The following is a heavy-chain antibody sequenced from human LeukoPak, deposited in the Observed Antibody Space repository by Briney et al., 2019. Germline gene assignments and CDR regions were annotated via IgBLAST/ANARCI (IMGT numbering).Heavy chain of an antibody. CDR2: ISSSGSTI. CDR1: GFTFSNYE. CDR3: ARVPYGDYGGWFDP. V-gene: IGHV3-48*03. Sequence: PGGSLRLSCAASGFTFSNYEMNWVRQAPGKGLEWVSYISSSGSTIYYADSVKGRFTISRDNAKNSLYLQMNSLRAEDTAVYYCARVPYGDYGGWFDPWGQGTLVTVSS. J-gene: IGHJ5*02. D-gene: IGHD4-17*01.